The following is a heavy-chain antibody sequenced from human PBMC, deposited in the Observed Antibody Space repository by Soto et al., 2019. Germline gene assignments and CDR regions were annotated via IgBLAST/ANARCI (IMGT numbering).Heavy chain of an antibody. Sequence: PSETLSLTCTVSGGSISSSSYYWGWIRQPPGKGLEWIGNIYYSGSTYYNPSLKSRVTISVDTSKNQFSLKLSSVTAADTAVYYCARHIIRKSGAHYWGQGTLVTVSS. CDR3: ARHIIRKSGAHY. V-gene: IGHV4-39*01. D-gene: IGHD3-3*01. CDR2: IYYSGST. J-gene: IGHJ4*02. CDR1: GGSISSSSYY.